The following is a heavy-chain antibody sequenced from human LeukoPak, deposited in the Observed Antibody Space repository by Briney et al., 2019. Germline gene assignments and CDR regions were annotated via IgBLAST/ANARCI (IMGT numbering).Heavy chain of an antibody. CDR2: IYYSGST. J-gene: IGHJ4*02. Sequence: SETLSLTCTVSGGSISSSSYYWGWIRQPPGKGLEWIGSIYYSGSTYYNSSLKSRVTISVDTSKNQFSLKLSSVTAADTAVYYCARRGEGYYYDSSGSFDYWGQGTLVTVSS. D-gene: IGHD3-22*01. V-gene: IGHV4-39*07. CDR1: GGSISSSSYY. CDR3: ARRGEGYYYDSSGSFDY.